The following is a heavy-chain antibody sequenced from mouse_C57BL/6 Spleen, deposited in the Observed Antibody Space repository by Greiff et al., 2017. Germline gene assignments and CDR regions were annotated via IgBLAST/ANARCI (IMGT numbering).Heavy chain of an antibody. CDR3: ARDNYGSSYFDY. CDR1: GFTFSSYA. V-gene: IGHV5-4*01. J-gene: IGHJ2*01. D-gene: IGHD1-1*01. Sequence: EVMLVESGGGLGKPGGSLKLSCAASGFTFSSYAMSWVRQTPEKRLEWVATISDGGSYTYYPDNVKGRFTISRDNAKNNLYLQMSHLKSEDTAMYYCARDNYGSSYFDYWGQGTTLTVSS. CDR2: ISDGGSYT.